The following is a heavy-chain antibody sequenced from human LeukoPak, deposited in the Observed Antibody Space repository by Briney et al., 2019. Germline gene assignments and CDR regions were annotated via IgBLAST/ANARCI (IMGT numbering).Heavy chain of an antibody. D-gene: IGHD5-18*01. CDR2: INHSGRT. V-gene: IGHV4-34*01. Sequence: SETLSLTCAVYGGSFSGYYWSWIRQPPGKGLEWIGEINHSGRTKYNPSLKSRVTISVDTSKNQFSLKLSSVTAADTAVYYCARAITNYGYIFDYWGQGTLVTVSS. CDR1: GGSFSGYY. J-gene: IGHJ4*02. CDR3: ARAITNYGYIFDY.